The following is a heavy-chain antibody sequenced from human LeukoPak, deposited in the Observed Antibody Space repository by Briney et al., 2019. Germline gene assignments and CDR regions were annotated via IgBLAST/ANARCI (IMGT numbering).Heavy chain of an antibody. J-gene: IGHJ4*02. CDR1: GYTFTSYY. CDR2: INPSGGST. V-gene: IGHV1-46*01. D-gene: IGHD3-22*01. Sequence: ASVKVSCKASGYTFTSYYMHWVRQAPGQGLEWMGIINPSGGSTSYAQKFQGRVIMTRDTSTSTVYMELSSLRSEDTAVYYCARDPDYYYDSSGYYQGDYWGQGTLVTVSS. CDR3: ARDPDYYYDSSGYYQGDY.